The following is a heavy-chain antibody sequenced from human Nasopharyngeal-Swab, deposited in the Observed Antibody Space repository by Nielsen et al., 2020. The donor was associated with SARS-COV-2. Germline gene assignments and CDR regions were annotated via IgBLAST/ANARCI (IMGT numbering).Heavy chain of an antibody. D-gene: IGHD4-17*01. CDR2: IYSGGST. V-gene: IGHV3-53*01. CDR3: ARDQYGDYGDY. Sequence: WIRQSPWKGLEWVSVIYSGGSTYYADSVKGRFTISRDNSKNTLYLQMNSLRAEDTAVYYCARDQYGDYGDYWGQGTLVTVSS. J-gene: IGHJ4*02.